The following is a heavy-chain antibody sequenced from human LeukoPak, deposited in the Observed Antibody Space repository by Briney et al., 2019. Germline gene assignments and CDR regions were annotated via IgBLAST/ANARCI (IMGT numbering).Heavy chain of an antibody. CDR3: AKDMYYDILTGPFDY. CDR2: ISSSGSTI. CDR1: GFTFSSYE. J-gene: IGHJ4*02. Sequence: TGGSLRLSCAASGFTFSSYEMNWVRQAPGKGLEWVSYISSSGSTIYYADSVKGRFTISRDNAKNSLYLQMNSLRAEDMALYYCAKDMYYDILTGPFDYWGQGTLVTVSS. V-gene: IGHV3-48*03. D-gene: IGHD3-9*01.